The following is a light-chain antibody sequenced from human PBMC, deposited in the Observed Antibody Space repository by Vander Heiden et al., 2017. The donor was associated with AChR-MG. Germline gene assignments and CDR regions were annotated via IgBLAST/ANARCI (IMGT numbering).Light chain of an antibody. J-gene: IGKJ3*01. CDR2: DGS. V-gene: IGKV1-12*01. Sequence: DIQMTQSPSSVSASVGDRVIITCRASQDIRSRLAWYQQKPGKAPVLLIYDGSTLQRGVSSRFSGAGSGTDFTLTISSLQPEDFATYYCQQISTFTFSFGHGTRVEIK. CDR3: QQISTFTFS. CDR1: QDIRSR.